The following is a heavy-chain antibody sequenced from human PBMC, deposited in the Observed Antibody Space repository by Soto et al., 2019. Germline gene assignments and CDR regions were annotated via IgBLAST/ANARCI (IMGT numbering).Heavy chain of an antibody. CDR2: ISSSGGST. Sequence: PGGSLRLSCAASGFTFSSYAMSWVRQAPGKGLEWVSAISSSGGSTYYADSVKGRFTISRDNSRNTLYLQMNTLRAEDTAVYYCAKKFGNIGSFDYWGQGTPVTVSS. J-gene: IGHJ4*02. D-gene: IGHD2-15*01. CDR3: AKKFGNIGSFDY. CDR1: GFTFSSYA. V-gene: IGHV3-23*01.